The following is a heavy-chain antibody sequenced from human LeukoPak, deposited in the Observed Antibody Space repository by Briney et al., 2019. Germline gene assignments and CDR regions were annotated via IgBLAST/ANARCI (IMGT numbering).Heavy chain of an antibody. J-gene: IGHJ3*02. V-gene: IGHV3-23*01. Sequence: GGSLRLSCAASGFTFSSYAVSWVRQAPGKGLEWVSAISGSGGSTYYADSVKGRFTISRDNSKNTLYLQMNSLRAEDTAVYYCATITMVRGVKGDAFDIWGQGTMVTVSS. CDR3: ATITMVRGVKGDAFDI. CDR2: ISGSGGST. CDR1: GFTFSSYA. D-gene: IGHD3-10*01.